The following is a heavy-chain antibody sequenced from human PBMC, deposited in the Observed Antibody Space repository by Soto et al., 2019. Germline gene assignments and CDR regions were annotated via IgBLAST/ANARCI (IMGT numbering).Heavy chain of an antibody. Sequence: QVQLVQSGAEVRKPGASVTVSCRSSGDSFNDYYIHWVRQAPGQGFEWMGWINPNGGVTKYAQKFKSWVSMTRDTSIRTDYMQLSRLRSDDTAVYYCARESGGATATLDYYYFYMDVWGTGTTVTVSS. CDR1: GDSFNDYY. D-gene: IGHD5-12*01. CDR2: INPNGGVT. V-gene: IGHV1-2*04. J-gene: IGHJ6*03. CDR3: ARESGGATATLDYYYFYMDV.